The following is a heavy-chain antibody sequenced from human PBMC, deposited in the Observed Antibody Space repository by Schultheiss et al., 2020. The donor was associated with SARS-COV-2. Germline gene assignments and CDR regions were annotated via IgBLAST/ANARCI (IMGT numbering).Heavy chain of an antibody. CDR1: GGSISSSSYY. J-gene: IGHJ6*02. D-gene: IGHD3-9*01. CDR2: IYYSGST. CDR3: ARDFRVRYEYYGMDV. Sequence: SETLSLTCTVSGGSISSSSYYWGWIRQPPGKGLEWIGYIYYSGSTNYNPSLKSRVTISVDTSKNQFSLKLSSVTAADTAVYYCARDFRVRYEYYGMDVWGQGTTVTVSS. V-gene: IGHV4-61*05.